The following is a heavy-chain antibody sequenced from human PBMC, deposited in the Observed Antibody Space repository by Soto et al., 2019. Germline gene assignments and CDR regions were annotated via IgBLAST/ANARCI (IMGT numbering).Heavy chain of an antibody. V-gene: IGHV4-30-2*01. CDR1: GGSISSGGYS. Sequence: PSETLSLTCAVSGGSISSGGYSWPWIRQTPGKGLEWIGHIYHSGATSYNPSLKSRVTISLDRSRNHFSLDLSSVTAADTAVYYCARGMDGNYYHYWYFDDWGRGTLVTVSS. J-gene: IGHJ2*01. CDR3: ARGMDGNYYHYWYFDD. D-gene: IGHD1-26*01. CDR2: IYHSGAT.